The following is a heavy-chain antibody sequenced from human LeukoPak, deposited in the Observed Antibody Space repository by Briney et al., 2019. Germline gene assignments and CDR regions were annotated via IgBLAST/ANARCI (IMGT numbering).Heavy chain of an antibody. J-gene: IGHJ4*02. CDR2: IYTSGST. D-gene: IGHD6-13*01. CDR3: ASLSSSWFGDY. Sequence: PSQTLSLTCTVSGGSISSGSYYWSWIRQPAGKGLEWIGRIYTSGSTNYNPSLKSRVTISVDTSKNQFSLKLSSVTAADTAVYYCASLSSSWFGDYWGQGTLVTVSS. V-gene: IGHV4-61*02. CDR1: GGSISSGSYY.